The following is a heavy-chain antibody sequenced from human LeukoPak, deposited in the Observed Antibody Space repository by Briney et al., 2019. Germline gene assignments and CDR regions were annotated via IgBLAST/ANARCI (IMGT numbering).Heavy chain of an antibody. CDR1: GFSFSNDA. CDR3: AKGGYDYVEIGYFDY. CDR2: IVASSGAT. Sequence: GGSLRLSCAASGFSFSNDAMSWGRQAPGKGLEWVSLIVASSGATFYADSVKGRFTISRDKSKNTLYLQMKSLRAEDTAVYYCAKGGYDYVEIGYFDYWGQGALVTVSS. V-gene: IGHV3-23*01. D-gene: IGHD5-12*01. J-gene: IGHJ4*03.